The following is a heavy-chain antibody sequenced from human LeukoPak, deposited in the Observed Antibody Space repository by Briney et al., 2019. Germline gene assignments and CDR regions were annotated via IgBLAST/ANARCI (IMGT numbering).Heavy chain of an antibody. Sequence: GGSLRLSCAASGFTFSSYAMSWVRQAPGKGLEWVSGISGSGGSTYYADSVKGRFTISRDNSKNTLYLQMNSLRAEDTAVYYCAKDRKPASFWSGYYANPYDYWGQGTLVTVSS. J-gene: IGHJ4*02. CDR2: ISGSGGST. D-gene: IGHD3-3*01. CDR3: AKDRKPASFWSGYYANPYDY. CDR1: GFTFSSYA. V-gene: IGHV3-23*01.